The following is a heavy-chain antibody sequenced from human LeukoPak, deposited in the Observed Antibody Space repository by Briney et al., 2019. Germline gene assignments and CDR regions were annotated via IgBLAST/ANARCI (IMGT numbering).Heavy chain of an antibody. CDR2: IYYSGST. J-gene: IGHJ5*02. V-gene: IGHV4-30-4*08. Sequence: SQTLSLTCTVSGGSISSGDYYWRWIRQPPGKGLEWIGYIYYSGSTYYNPSLKSRVTISVDTSKNQFSLKLSSVTAADTAVYYCARGPLGYCSSTSCYSNWFDPWGQGTLVTVSS. D-gene: IGHD2-2*02. CDR1: GGSISSGDYY. CDR3: ARGPLGYCSSTSCYSNWFDP.